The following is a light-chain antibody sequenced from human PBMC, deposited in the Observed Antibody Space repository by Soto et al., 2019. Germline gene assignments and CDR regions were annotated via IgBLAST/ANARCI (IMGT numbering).Light chain of an antibody. CDR1: QSLLHSNGYNY. CDR2: LGS. V-gene: IGKV2-28*01. Sequence: DIVMTQSPLSLPVTPGEPASISCRSSQSLLHSNGYNYLDWYLQKPGQSPQLLIYLGSNRASGVTDRFSGSGSGTDFTLKIIRVEAEDVGVYYCMQPLQSWTFGQGTKVDIK. CDR3: MQPLQSWT. J-gene: IGKJ1*01.